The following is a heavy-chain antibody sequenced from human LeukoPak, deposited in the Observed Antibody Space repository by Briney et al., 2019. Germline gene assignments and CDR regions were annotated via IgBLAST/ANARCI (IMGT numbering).Heavy chain of an antibody. J-gene: IGHJ4*02. Sequence: ASVKVFCKASGYTFTAYYVHWVRQSPGQGLEWMGWIDPNSGGTNYAQKFQGRVTMTRDTSINTAYMELSSLRSDDTAVYYCAKDDYWGQGILVTVSS. CDR3: AKDDY. V-gene: IGHV1-2*02. CDR1: GYTFTAYY. CDR2: IDPNSGGT.